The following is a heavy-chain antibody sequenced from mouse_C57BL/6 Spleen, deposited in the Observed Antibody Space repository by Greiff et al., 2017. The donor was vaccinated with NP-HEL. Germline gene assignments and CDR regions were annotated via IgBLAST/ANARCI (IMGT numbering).Heavy chain of an antibody. Sequence: VQVVESGAELARPGASVKLSCKASGYTFTSYGISWVKQRTGQGLEWIGEIYPRSGNTYYNEKFKGKATLTADKSSSTAYMELRSLTSEDSAVYFCARTMVTTAFAYWGQGTLVTVSA. CDR3: ARTMVTTAFAY. J-gene: IGHJ3*01. D-gene: IGHD2-2*01. V-gene: IGHV1-81*01. CDR1: GYTFTSYG. CDR2: IYPRSGNT.